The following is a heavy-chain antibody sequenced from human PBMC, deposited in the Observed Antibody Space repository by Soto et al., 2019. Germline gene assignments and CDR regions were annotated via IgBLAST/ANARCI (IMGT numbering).Heavy chain of an antibody. V-gene: IGHV4-4*02. J-gene: IGHJ4*02. Sequence: QVQLQESGPGLVKPSGTLSLTCAVSGGSISSNNWWSWVRQPPGKGLEWIGEIFHSGSTHYSPSLNVRVTISVDKSKNQFALKLTSVTAAATAVYYCARVYCGSYSDYWGQGTLVTVSS. CDR1: GGSISSNNW. CDR2: IFHSGST. CDR3: ARVYCGSYSDY. D-gene: IGHD1-26*01.